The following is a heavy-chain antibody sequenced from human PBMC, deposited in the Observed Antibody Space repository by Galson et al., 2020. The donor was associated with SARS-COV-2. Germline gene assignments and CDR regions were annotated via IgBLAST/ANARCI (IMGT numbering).Heavy chain of an antibody. J-gene: IGHJ5*02. CDR3: ARADYVGNHLYL. CDR1: GGSISNYY. CDR2: IFNSGST. Sequence: ASETLSLTCTVSGGSISNYYWGWIRQPPGKGLEWIGYIFNSGSTNYNPSLKSRVTMSVDTSKNQFSLKLSSVTAADTAVYYCARADYVGNHLYLWGKGALVSVAS. V-gene: IGHV4-59*01. D-gene: IGHD4-17*01.